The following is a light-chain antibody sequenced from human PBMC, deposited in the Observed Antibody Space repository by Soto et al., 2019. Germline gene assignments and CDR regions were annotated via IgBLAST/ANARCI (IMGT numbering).Light chain of an antibody. J-gene: IGKJ1*01. CDR2: QTS. Sequence: EIVLTQSPATLSSFPGDRVTLSCRASQYINTRLAWYQHRPGQAPRLLIYQTSIRAAGIPARFSASGSGTDFTLTISDVQPEDFAVYYCQQHQSWPRTFGQGTKVDI. V-gene: IGKV3-11*01. CDR1: QYINTR. CDR3: QQHQSWPRT.